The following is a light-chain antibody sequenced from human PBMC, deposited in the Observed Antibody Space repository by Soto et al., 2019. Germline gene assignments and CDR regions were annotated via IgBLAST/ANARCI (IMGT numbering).Light chain of an antibody. CDR2: WAS. Sequence: DIMMSKSPASLTVFLGERATINCKSSQSLLYSSNNKNYLAWSQQQPGQPPKVLLYWASTRESGVPDRFSGSGSATDFTLTISTLQAEDVAVYYWHQYYSNPRWTSGQGTKVDIK. CDR1: QSLLYSSNNKNY. CDR3: HQYYSNPRWT. V-gene: IGKV4-1*01. J-gene: IGKJ1*01.